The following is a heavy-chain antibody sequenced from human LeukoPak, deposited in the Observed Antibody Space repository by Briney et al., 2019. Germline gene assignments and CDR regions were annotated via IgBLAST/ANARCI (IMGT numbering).Heavy chain of an antibody. V-gene: IGHV3-11*06. CDR1: GFTFSDYY. D-gene: IGHD2-15*01. J-gene: IGHJ5*02. CDR3: ARDGLLGYCSGGSCYGHNWFDP. CDR2: ISSSSSYT. Sequence: GGSLRLSCAASGFTFSDYYMSWIRQAPGKGLEWVSYISSSSSYTNYADSVKGRFTISRDNAKNSLYLQMNSLRAEDTAVYYCARDGLLGYCSGGSCYGHNWFDPWGQGTLVTVSS.